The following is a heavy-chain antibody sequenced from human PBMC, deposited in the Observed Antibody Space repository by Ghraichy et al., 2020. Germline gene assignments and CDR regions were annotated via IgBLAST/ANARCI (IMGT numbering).Heavy chain of an antibody. D-gene: IGHD3-22*01. CDR1: GFTFSTYW. CDR3: SRVKYFDDSGPYGMDV. Sequence: SCVASGFTFSTYWMHWVRQAPGKGPVWVSHINKDGRSTSYADSVKGRFTISRDNAKNTLYLQMNSLRAEDAAVYFCSRVKYFDDSGPYGMDVWGQGTTVTVSS. V-gene: IGHV3-74*01. CDR2: INKDGRST. J-gene: IGHJ6*02.